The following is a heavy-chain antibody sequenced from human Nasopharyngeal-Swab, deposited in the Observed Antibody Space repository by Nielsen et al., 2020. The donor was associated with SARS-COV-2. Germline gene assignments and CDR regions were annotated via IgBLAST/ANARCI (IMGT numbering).Heavy chain of an antibody. CDR2: ISGNDNTT. CDR1: GFTFSSYA. J-gene: IGHJ4*02. D-gene: IGHD7-27*01. V-gene: IGHV3-23*01. Sequence: GESLKISCAASGFTFSSYAMSWVRQAPGKGLEWVSIISGNDNTTYYADSVKGRFTISRDNSKNMLFLQMNSLTADDTAVYYCAKHSPHSPPGDRVFDYWGQGTLVTVSS. CDR3: AKHSPHSPPGDRVFDY.